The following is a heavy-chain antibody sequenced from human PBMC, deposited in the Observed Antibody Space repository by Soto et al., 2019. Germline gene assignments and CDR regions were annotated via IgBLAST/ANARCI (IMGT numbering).Heavy chain of an antibody. CDR3: ASGRGYCGDSGCSYFDYFHH. J-gene: IGHJ1*01. CDR2: ISNDGSNK. V-gene: IGHV3-30*03. CDR1: GLTFSTYA. D-gene: IGHD2-2*01. Sequence: QVQLVESGGGVGQPGTSLRLSCAASGLTFSTYAMNWVRLAPGKGLEWVAVISNDGSNKYYADSVEGRFTISRDNSKNTVYLQMNSLRAEDTAVYYCASGRGYCGDSGCSYFDYFHHWGQGALVTVSS.